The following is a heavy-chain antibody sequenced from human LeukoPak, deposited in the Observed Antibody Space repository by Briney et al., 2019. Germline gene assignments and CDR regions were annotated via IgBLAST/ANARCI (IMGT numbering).Heavy chain of an antibody. CDR3: VKQGGFGPHWYFDL. Sequence: PGGSLRLSCSASGFSNYAMHWVRQAPGKGLEYVSSISSNGGSTYHADSVKGRFTISRDNSKNTLYLQMSSLRPEDTAVYYCVKQGGFGPHWYFDLWGRSTLVTVSS. J-gene: IGHJ2*01. CDR1: GFSNYA. D-gene: IGHD3-10*01. V-gene: IGHV3-64D*06. CDR2: ISSNGGST.